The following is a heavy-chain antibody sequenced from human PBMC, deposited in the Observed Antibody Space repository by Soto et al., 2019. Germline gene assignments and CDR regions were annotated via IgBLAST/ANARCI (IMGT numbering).Heavy chain of an antibody. CDR3: ARDMVWAGSDYFDY. J-gene: IGHJ4*02. CDR1: GYTFTSYA. Sequence: ASVKVSCKASGYTFTSYAMHWVRQAPGQRLEWMGWINAGNGNTKYSQKFQGRVTITRDTSASTAYMELSSLRSEDTAVYYCARDMVWAGSDYFDYWVQGTLVTVSS. D-gene: IGHD2-8*01. V-gene: IGHV1-3*01. CDR2: INAGNGNT.